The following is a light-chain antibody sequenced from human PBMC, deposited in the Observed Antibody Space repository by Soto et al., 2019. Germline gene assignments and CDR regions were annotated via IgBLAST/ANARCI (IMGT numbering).Light chain of an antibody. CDR1: QSISNY. V-gene: IGKV1-39*01. CDR2: TAT. CDR3: QHSYSRPWT. Sequence: DIQMTQSPSSLSASIGDRVTIICRASQSISNYLNWYQQKPGKAPKLLIYTATSFQSGVPSRFSGSGSGTDFTLTISSLQPEDFAIYYCQHSYSRPWTFGQGTKVELK. J-gene: IGKJ1*01.